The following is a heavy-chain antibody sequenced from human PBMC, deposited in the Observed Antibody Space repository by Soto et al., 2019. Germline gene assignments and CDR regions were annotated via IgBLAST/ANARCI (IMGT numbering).Heavy chain of an antibody. CDR1: GGTFSSYA. Sequence: QVQLVQSGAEVKKPGSSVKVSCKASGGTFSSYAISWVRQAPGQGLEWMGGIIPISGTANYAQKFQGRVTITADESTSTAYMELSSLRSEDTAVYYCARSQGSSTSLAIYYYYYYGMDVWGQWTTVTVSS. D-gene: IGHD2-2*01. V-gene: IGHV1-69*01. CDR2: IIPISGTA. CDR3: ARSQGSSTSLAIYYYYYYGMDV. J-gene: IGHJ6*02.